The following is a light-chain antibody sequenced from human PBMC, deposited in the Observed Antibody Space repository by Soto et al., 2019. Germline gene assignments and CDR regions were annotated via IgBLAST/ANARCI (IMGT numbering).Light chain of an antibody. Sequence: QSVLTQPASVSGSPGQSITISCTGTSSDVGGYNYDSWYQQHPGKAPKVMIYDVSNRPSGVSNRFSGSKSGNTASLTISGLQAEDEADYYCSSYTSSSTYVIFGGGTKLTVL. CDR1: SSDVGGYNY. V-gene: IGLV2-14*01. CDR2: DVS. CDR3: SSYTSSSTYVI. J-gene: IGLJ2*01.